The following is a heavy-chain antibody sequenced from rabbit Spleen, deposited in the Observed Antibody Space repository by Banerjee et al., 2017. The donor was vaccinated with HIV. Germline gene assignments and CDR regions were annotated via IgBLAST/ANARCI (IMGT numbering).Heavy chain of an antibody. CDR1: GIDFTKYY. Sequence: QLTETGGGLVQPGGSLTLSCKASGIDFTKYYITWVRQAPGIGLEWIGIIYAAKGSTDSASWVNGRFTISSDNAQSTVDLKMTSLPAADTATYFCARAIVPWLVLTRLDLWGPGTLVTVS. CDR3: ARAIVPWLVLTRLDL. CDR2: IYAAKGST. J-gene: IGHJ3*01. V-gene: IGHV1S7*01. D-gene: IGHD3-1*01.